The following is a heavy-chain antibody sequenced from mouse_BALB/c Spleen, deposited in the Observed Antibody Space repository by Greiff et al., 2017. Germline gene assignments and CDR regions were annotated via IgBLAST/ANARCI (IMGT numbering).Heavy chain of an antibody. V-gene: IGHV5-17*02. CDR1: GFTFSSFG. D-gene: IGHD4-1*01. J-gene: IGHJ3*01. Sequence: EVQLVESGGGLVQPGGSRKLSCAASGFTFSSFGMHWVRQAPEKGLEWVAYISSGSSTIYYADTVKGRFTISRDNPKNTLFLQITSLKSEDTAMYYCARSDLVGPWFDDWGEGTLVTVSA. CDR2: ISSGSSTI. CDR3: ARSDLVGPWFDD.